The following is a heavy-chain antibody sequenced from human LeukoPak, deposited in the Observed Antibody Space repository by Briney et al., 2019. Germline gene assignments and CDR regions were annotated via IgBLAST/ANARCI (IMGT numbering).Heavy chain of an antibody. Sequence: PGGSLRLSCAASGFTVSSNYMSWVRQAPGTGLEWVSIIYSGGSTYYADSVKGRFTISRDNSKNTLYLQMNSLRAEDTAVYYCARMGTTPAYYFDYWGQGTLVTVSS. CDR1: GFTVSSNY. J-gene: IGHJ4*02. CDR2: IYSGGST. D-gene: IGHD1-1*01. CDR3: ARMGTTPAYYFDY. V-gene: IGHV3-66*01.